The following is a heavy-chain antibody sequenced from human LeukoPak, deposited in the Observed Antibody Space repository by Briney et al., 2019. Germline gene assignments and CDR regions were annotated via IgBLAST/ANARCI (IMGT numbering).Heavy chain of an antibody. Sequence: PGGSLRLSCAASGFTFSSYAMSWVRQAPGKGLEWVSSISSSSSYIYYADSVKGRFTISRDNAKNSLYLQMNSLRAEDTALYHCARDEAGEGPPDYWGQGTLVTVSS. J-gene: IGHJ4*02. CDR1: GFTFSSYA. D-gene: IGHD7-27*01. CDR3: ARDEAGEGPPDY. CDR2: ISSSSSYI. V-gene: IGHV3-21*04.